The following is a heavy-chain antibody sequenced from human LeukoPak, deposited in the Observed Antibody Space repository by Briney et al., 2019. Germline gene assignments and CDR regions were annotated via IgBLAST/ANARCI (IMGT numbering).Heavy chain of an antibody. CDR3: ARTPAVRRGRATNWFDP. D-gene: IGHD3-10*01. J-gene: IGHJ5*02. CDR2: IIPIFGTA. V-gene: IGHV1-69*05. Sequence: SVKVSCKASGGTFSSYAISWVRPAPGQGLEWMGGIIPIFGTANYAQKFQGRVTITTDESTSTAYMELSSLRSEDTAVYYCARTPAVRRGRATNWFDPWGQGTLVTVSS. CDR1: GGTFSSYA.